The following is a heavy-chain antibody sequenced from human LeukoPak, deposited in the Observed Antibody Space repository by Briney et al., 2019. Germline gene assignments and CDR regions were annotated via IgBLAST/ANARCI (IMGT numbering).Heavy chain of an antibody. CDR2: IYHSGST. D-gene: IGHD3-3*01. V-gene: IGHV4-38-2*01. Sequence: SETLSLTCAVSGYSISSGYYWGWIRQPPGKGLEWIGSIYHSGSTYYNPSLKSRVTISVDTSKNQFSLKLSSVTAADTAVYYCASNYDGSYWGQGTLVTVSS. CDR3: ASNYDGSY. CDR1: GYSISSGYY. J-gene: IGHJ4*02.